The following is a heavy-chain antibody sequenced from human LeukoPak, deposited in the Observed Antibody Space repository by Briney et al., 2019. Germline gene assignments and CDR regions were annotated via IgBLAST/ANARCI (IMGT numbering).Heavy chain of an antibody. V-gene: IGHV4-4*07. Sequence: SETLSLTCTVSGGSISSYYWSWIRQPAGKGLEWIGRIDTSGNTNYKPSLKSRVTMSVDTSKKQFSLKLSSVTAADTAVYYCAREGSRDFWSGPVYYFDYWGQGTLVTVS. D-gene: IGHD3-3*01. CDR1: GGSISSYY. CDR3: AREGSRDFWSGPVYYFDY. CDR2: IDTSGNT. J-gene: IGHJ4*02.